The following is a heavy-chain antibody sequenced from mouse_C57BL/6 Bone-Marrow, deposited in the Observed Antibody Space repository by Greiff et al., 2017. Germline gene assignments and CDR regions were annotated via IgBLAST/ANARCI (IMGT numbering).Heavy chain of an antibody. CDR2: FYPGSGSI. D-gene: IGHD2-4*01. Sequence: VQLQQSGAELVKPGASVKLSCKASGYIFTEYTIHWVKQRSGQGLEWIGWFYPGSGSIKYNERFKDKATLTADKSSNTVYMERSRLTSEDSAVYFCARHERYYDYEWHFDYWGQGTTLTVSS. CDR3: ARHERYYDYEWHFDY. J-gene: IGHJ2*01. V-gene: IGHV1-62-2*01. CDR1: GYIFTEYT.